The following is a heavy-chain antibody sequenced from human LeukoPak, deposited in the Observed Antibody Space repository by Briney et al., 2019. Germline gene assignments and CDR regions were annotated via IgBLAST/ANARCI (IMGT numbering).Heavy chain of an antibody. V-gene: IGHV3-53*01. CDR2: IYSGGTS. CDR1: GITVSTNY. D-gene: IGHD4-17*01. Sequence: GGSLRLSCAASGITVSTNYMNWVRQAPGKGLEWVSVIYSGGTSYYADSVKGRFTISRDNSKNTLYLQMNNPRAEDTAVYYCTRDPTNYGDYVNRIGAFDIWGQGTMVTVSS. CDR3: TRDPTNYGDYVNRIGAFDI. J-gene: IGHJ3*02.